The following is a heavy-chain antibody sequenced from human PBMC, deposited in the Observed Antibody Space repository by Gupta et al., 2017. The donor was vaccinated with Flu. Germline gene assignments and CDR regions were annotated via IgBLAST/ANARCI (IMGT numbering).Heavy chain of an antibody. CDR3: ASPYSSSWYWPGLYTFDY. V-gene: IGHV1-69*01. CDR1: GGTFSSYA. D-gene: IGHD6-13*01. J-gene: IGHJ4*02. CDR2: IIPIFGTA. Sequence: QVQLVQSGAEVKKPGSSVKVSCKASGGTFSSYAISWVRQAPGQGLEWLGGIIPIFGTANYAQKFQGRVTITADESTSTAYMELSSLRSEDTAVYYCASPYSSSWYWPGLYTFDYWGQGTLVTVSS.